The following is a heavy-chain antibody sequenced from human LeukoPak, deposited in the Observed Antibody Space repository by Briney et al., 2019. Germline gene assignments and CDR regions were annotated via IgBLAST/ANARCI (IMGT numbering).Heavy chain of an antibody. V-gene: IGHV3-66*04. D-gene: IGHD3-10*01. J-gene: IGHJ4*02. Sequence: GGSLRLSCAASGFTVSANHMNWVRQVPGKGLDWVSVMYSGGDTYYSDSVKGRFTFSRDNSKNTLYLQMNSLRPEDTAVYFCASQGGIAIVRAVPAFGYWGQGTLVTVSS. CDR2: MYSGGDT. CDR1: GFTVSANH. CDR3: ASQGGIAIVRAVPAFGY.